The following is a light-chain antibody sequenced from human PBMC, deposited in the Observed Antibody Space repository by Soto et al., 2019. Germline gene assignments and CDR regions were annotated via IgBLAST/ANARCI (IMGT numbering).Light chain of an antibody. Sequence: AIHMTQSPSSLSASVGDRVAISCRASQDSRNTLAWYQQKPGEAPKLLIFAASNLQSGVPSRFSGSGSVTDFTLAITGLQPEDFATYYCLQYYNFSWTFGQGTKVDIK. CDR1: QDSRNT. J-gene: IGKJ1*01. CDR3: LQYYNFSWT. V-gene: IGKV1-6*01. CDR2: AAS.